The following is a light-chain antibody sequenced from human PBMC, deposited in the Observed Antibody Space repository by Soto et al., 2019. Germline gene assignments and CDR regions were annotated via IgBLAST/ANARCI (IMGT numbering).Light chain of an antibody. CDR1: QSVTNW. Sequence: DIQMTQSPSALFASVGDRVTITCRASQSVTNWLAWYQQKPGKAPNLLIYDASRLQSGIPSRFSGSGSGTEFTLTISSLQPDDFATYYCQQYTTYPYTFGQGTKVDTK. V-gene: IGKV1-5*01. CDR3: QQYTTYPYT. J-gene: IGKJ2*01. CDR2: DAS.